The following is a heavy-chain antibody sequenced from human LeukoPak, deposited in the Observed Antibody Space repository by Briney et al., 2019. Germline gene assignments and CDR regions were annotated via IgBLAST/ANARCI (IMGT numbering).Heavy chain of an antibody. CDR1: GFSFSYYW. J-gene: IGHJ4*02. V-gene: IGHV3-7*01. CDR3: ARVWVIAAGTDCGDFPDY. CDR2: IGEDGSEK. D-gene: IGHD4-17*01. Sequence: GGSLRLSCAASGFSFSYYWMTWVRQAPGKGLEWVANIGEDGSEKDYVDSVKGRFTISRDNAKNSVYLQMNSLRVEDTAVYYCARVWVIAAGTDCGDFPDYWGQGALVTVSS.